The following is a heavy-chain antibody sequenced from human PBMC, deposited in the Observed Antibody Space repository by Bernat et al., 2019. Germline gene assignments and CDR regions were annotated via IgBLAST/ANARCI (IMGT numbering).Heavy chain of an antibody. CDR1: GFTFSSYA. CDR3: AKDQSGSYFTSGRAGAFDI. D-gene: IGHD1-26*01. V-gene: IGHV3-23*01. CDR2: ITASGGST. Sequence: EVQLLESGGGLVQPGGSLRLSCAASGFTFSSYAMTWVRQAPGKGLEWVSSITASGGSTYSADSVKGRFTISRDNSKSTLHLQMNSLRAEDTAIYYCAKDQSGSYFTSGRAGAFDIWGQGTVVTVSS. J-gene: IGHJ3*02.